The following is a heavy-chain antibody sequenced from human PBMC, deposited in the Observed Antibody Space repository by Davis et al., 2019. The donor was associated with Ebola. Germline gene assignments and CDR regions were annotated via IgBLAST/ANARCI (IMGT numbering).Heavy chain of an antibody. CDR1: GFTFSSYS. Sequence: GGSLRLSCAASGFTFSSYSMNWVRQAPGKGLEWVSSISSSSSYIYYADSVKGRFTISRDNSKNTLYLQMNSLRAEDTAVYYCAKDVMEVTMIVVVIAFDYWGQGTLVTVSS. V-gene: IGHV3-21*04. J-gene: IGHJ4*02. CDR3: AKDVMEVTMIVVVIAFDY. D-gene: IGHD3-22*01. CDR2: ISSSSSYI.